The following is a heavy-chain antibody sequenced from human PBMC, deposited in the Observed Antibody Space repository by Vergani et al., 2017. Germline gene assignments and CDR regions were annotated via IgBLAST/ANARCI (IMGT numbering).Heavy chain of an antibody. CDR3: ARVPSLLWFGDRMCGFDP. V-gene: IGHV4-30-4*08. CDR2: IYYSGST. D-gene: IGHD3-10*01. Sequence: QVQLQESGPGLVKPSQTLSLTCTVSGGSISSGDYYWSWIRQPPGKGLEWIGYIYYSGSTYYNPSLKSRVTISVDTSKNQFSLKLSAVTAADTAVYYCARVPSLLWFGDRMCGFDPWGQGTLVTVSS. CDR1: GGSISSGDYY. J-gene: IGHJ5*02.